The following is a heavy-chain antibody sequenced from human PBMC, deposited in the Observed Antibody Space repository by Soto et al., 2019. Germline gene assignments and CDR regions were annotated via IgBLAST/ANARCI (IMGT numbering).Heavy chain of an antibody. V-gene: IGHV1-69*13. CDR3: ARDRITGTPIYYYYGMDV. J-gene: IGHJ6*02. CDR1: GGTFSSYA. Sequence: SVKVSCKASGGTFSSYAISWVRQAPGQGLEWMGGIIPIFGTANYAQKFQGRVTITADESTSTAYMELSSLRSEDTAVYYCARDRITGTPIYYYYGMDVWGQGTTVTVSS. D-gene: IGHD1-20*01. CDR2: IIPIFGTA.